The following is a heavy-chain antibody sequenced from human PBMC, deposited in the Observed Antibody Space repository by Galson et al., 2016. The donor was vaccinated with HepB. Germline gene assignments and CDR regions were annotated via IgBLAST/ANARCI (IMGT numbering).Heavy chain of an antibody. CDR1: GHTFTTYA. V-gene: IGHV1-3*01. J-gene: IGHJ3*02. CDR2: INDGDHNT. Sequence: SVKVSCTASGHTFTTYAIHWVRQAPGQRLEWMGWINDGDHNTRFSQRFQDRVTIRRDTTASTTYMELSSLRFDDTAFYYCASLFGTTCALDIWGQGTMVTVSS. D-gene: IGHD1-7*01. CDR3: ASLFGTTCALDI.